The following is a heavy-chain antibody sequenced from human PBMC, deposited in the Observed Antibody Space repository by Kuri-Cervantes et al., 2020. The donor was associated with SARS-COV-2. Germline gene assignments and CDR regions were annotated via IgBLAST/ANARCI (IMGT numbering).Heavy chain of an antibody. V-gene: IGHV1-24*01. CDR1: GYTLMELS. CDR2: FDREDGKV. Sequence: ASVKVSCKVSGYTLMELSIHWVRQTPGEGLEWMGGFDREDGKVVYAQRFQGRVTLTDDSFADTTYMELINLQSADAATYFCTTGGLFWFGESASPPVRGQGAMVTVSS. J-gene: IGHJ3*01. D-gene: IGHD3-10*01. CDR3: TTGGLFWFGESASPPV.